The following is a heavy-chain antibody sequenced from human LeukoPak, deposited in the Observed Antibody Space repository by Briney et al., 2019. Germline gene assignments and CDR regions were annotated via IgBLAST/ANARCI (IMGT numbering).Heavy chain of an antibody. J-gene: IGHJ4*02. CDR3: ARSTAVAGSYFDY. CDR1: GFTFSSYA. V-gene: IGHV3-23*01. CDR2: ISGSGGST. Sequence: PGGSLRLSCAASGFTFSSYAMSWVRQAPGKGLEWVSAISGSGGSTYYADSVKGRFTISTDNSKNTLYLQMNSLRAEDTAVYYCARSTAVAGSYFDYWGQGTLVTVSS. D-gene: IGHD6-19*01.